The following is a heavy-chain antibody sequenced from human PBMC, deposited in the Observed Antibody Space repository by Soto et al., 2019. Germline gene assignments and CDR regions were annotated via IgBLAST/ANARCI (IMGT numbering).Heavy chain of an antibody. Sequence: QVQLVQSGAEVKKPGSSVKVSCKDSGGTFSTYSMFWVRQAPGQGLEWMGRIIPMLGVRNYAQRFQDRATMTADKPTATVHMELSSLRSEDTALYYCTIGSWSGEVFDIWGQGTMVTVSS. CDR2: IIPMLGVR. V-gene: IGHV1-69*02. CDR1: GGTFSTYS. J-gene: IGHJ3*02. CDR3: TIGSWSGEVFDI. D-gene: IGHD2-21*01.